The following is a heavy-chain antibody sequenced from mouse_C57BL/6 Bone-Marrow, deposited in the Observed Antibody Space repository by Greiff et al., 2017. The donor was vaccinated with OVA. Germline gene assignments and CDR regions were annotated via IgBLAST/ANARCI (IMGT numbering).Heavy chain of an antibody. J-gene: IGHJ1*03. Sequence: DVKLVESGAELVRPGASVKLSCTASGFNIKDDYMHWVKQRPEQGLEWIGWIDPENGDTEYASKFQGKATITADTSSNTAYLQLSSLTSEDTAVYYWTLYYYGSSYGWYFDVWGTGTTVTVSA. CDR1: GFNIKDDY. CDR3: TLYYYGSSYGWYFDV. CDR2: IDPENGDT. D-gene: IGHD1-1*01. V-gene: IGHV14-4*01.